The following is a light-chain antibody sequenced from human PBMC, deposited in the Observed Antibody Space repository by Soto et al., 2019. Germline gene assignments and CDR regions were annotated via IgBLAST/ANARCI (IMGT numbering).Light chain of an antibody. CDR2: GAS. J-gene: IGKJ1*01. Sequence: DIQMTQSPSSLSASVGDRVTITCRASQSISTYLNWYQQKPGKAPKVLIYGASSLQSGVPSRFSGSGSGTDFALIITSLQPEDFATYYCQQSYSTPWTVGQGNKVDIK. V-gene: IGKV1-39*01. CDR3: QQSYSTPWT. CDR1: QSISTY.